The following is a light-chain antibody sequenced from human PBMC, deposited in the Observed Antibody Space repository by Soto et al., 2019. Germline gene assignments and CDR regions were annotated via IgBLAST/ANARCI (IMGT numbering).Light chain of an antibody. Sequence: SVLTQPASVSGSPGQSITISCTGSGSDVGAYTSVSWYQQHPGNAPKLMIYEVSNRPSGVSRRFSGSKSGNTASLTISGLQAEDEAHYYCNSYTSDNRDYVF. V-gene: IGLV2-14*01. J-gene: IGLJ2*01. CDR3: NSYTSDNRDYV. CDR2: EVS. CDR1: GSDVGAYTS.